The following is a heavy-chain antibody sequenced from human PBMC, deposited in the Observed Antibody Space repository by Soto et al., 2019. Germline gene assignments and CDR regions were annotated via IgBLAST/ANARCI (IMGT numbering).Heavy chain of an antibody. D-gene: IGHD6-19*01. V-gene: IGHV3-7*01. J-gene: IGHJ3*02. CDR1: GFTFSSYW. Sequence: GGSLRLSCAASGFTFSSYWMSWVRQAPGKGLEWVANIKQDGSEKYYVDSVKGRFTISRDNAKNSLYLQMNSLRAEDTAVYYCARDFGARAVPAGTEGAFDIWGQGTMVTVSS. CDR3: ARDFGARAVPAGTEGAFDI. CDR2: IKQDGSEK.